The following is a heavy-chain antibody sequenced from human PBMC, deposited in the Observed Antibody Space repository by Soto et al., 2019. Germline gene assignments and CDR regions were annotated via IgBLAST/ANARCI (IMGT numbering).Heavy chain of an antibody. CDR1: GGSISSYY. CDR2: IYYSGST. V-gene: IGHV4-59*01. CDR3: ARDLGPVAGTFWFDP. J-gene: IGHJ5*02. Sequence: SETLSLTCTVSGGSISSYYWGWIRQPPGKGLEWIGYIYYSGSTNYNPSLKSRVTISVDTSKNQFSLKLSSVTAADTAVYYCARDLGPVAGTFWFDPWGQGTLVTVSS. D-gene: IGHD6-19*01.